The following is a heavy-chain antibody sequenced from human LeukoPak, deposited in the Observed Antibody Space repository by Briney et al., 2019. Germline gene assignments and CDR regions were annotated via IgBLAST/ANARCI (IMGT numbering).Heavy chain of an antibody. Sequence: PGGSLRLSCAASGFTFSNYAMSWVRQAPGKGLEWVSAISGSDGKTYYADSVKGHFTISRDNSKNTLYLQLNSLRAEDTAVYYCARVLSGSYSAAFDIWGQGTMVTVSS. CDR3: ARVLSGSYSAAFDI. CDR2: ISGSDGKT. J-gene: IGHJ3*02. V-gene: IGHV3-23*01. CDR1: GFTFSNYA. D-gene: IGHD1-26*01.